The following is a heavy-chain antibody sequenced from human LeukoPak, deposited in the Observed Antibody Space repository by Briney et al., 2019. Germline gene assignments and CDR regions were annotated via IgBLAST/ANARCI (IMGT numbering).Heavy chain of an antibody. CDR3: AKSLDGALADYWFDP. CDR1: GGTISTYY. CDR2: IRNSGLT. D-gene: IGHD6-19*01. V-gene: IGHV4-59*03. J-gene: IGHJ5*02. Sequence: SETLSLTCTVSGGTISTYYWSWIRQPPGKGLEWIGYIRNSGLTIYNPSLQSRVTISVDTSKNQFSLTLRSVTAADTAMYYCAKSLDGALADYWFDPWGQGTLVTVSS.